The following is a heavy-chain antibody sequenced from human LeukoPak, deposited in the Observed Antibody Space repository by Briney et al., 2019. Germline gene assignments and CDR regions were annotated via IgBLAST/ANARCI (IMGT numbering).Heavy chain of an antibody. CDR3: ARAPYTSGWYFAFDY. CDR1: GLSFNTYS. J-gene: IGHJ4*02. Sequence: GGSLRLSCAASGLSFNTYSMNWVRQAPGKGLEWVSSISSTSAHIFYADSVKGRFTISRDNSQNTLYLEINSLRTEDTAVYYCARAPYTSGWYFAFDYWGQGTPVTVSS. CDR2: ISSTSAHI. D-gene: IGHD6-19*01. V-gene: IGHV3-21*01.